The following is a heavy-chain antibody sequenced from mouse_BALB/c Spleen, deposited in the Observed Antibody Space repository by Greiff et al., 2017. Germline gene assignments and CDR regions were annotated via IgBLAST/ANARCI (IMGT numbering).Heavy chain of an antibody. CDR1: GYSFTGYD. D-gene: IGHD2-2*01. V-gene: IGHV1S135*01. CDR2: IDAYNGGT. Sequence: VQLQQSGPGLVTPGASVSVSCKASGYSFTGYDMYWVRQSPGKSLEWIGYIDAYNGGTSYTHKFSSKATLTVDTSSRTAFMHLNSLTSEDSAFYYCGRGDGYDKRWFDYWGQGTMLTVS. J-gene: IGHJ2*01. CDR3: GRGDGYDKRWFDY.